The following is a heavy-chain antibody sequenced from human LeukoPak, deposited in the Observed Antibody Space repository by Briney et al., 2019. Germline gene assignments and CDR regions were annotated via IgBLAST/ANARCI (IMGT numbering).Heavy chain of an antibody. CDR3: ARDLPYSSSRWNWFDP. V-gene: IGHV1-2*02. CDR1: GYTFTGYY. Sequence: ASVKVSCKASGYTFTGYYMHWVRQAPGQGLEWMGWINPNSGGTNYAQKFQGRVTMTRDTSISTAYMELSRLRSDDTAVYYCARDLPYSSSRWNWFDPWGQGTLVTVSS. CDR2: INPNSGGT. D-gene: IGHD6-6*01. J-gene: IGHJ5*02.